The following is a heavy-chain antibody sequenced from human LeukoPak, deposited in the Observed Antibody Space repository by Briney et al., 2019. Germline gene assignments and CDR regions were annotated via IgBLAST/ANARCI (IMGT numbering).Heavy chain of an antibody. CDR2: IIPIFGTA. J-gene: IGHJ4*02. V-gene: IGHV1-69*13. CDR3: ARFYGSGSYYYFDY. D-gene: IGHD3-10*01. CDR1: GGTFSSYA. Sequence: SVKVSCKASGGTFSSYAINWVRQAPGQGLEWMGGIIPIFGTANYAQKFQGRVTITAGESTSTAYMELSSLRSEDTAVYYCARFYGSGSYYYFDYWGQGTLVTVSS.